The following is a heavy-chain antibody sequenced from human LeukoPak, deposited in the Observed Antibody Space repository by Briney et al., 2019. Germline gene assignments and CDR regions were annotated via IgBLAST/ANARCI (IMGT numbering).Heavy chain of an antibody. CDR3: ARDEYRIFGVVARGAFDI. J-gene: IGHJ3*02. Sequence: SQTLALTCTFRGGSISSGSYYGSWIRQPAGKGLEWIGRIYTSGTTNYKPSLKSRVTISVDTSKNQFSLKLSSVTAADTAIYYCARDEYRIFGVVARGAFDIWGQGTMVTVSS. V-gene: IGHV4-61*02. CDR1: GGSISSGSYY. CDR2: IYTSGTT. D-gene: IGHD3-3*02.